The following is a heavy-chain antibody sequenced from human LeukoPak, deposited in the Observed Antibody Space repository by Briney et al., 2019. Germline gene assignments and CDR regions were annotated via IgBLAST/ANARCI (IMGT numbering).Heavy chain of an antibody. Sequence: SETLSLTCTVSGGSISSYYWSWIRQPPGKGLEWIGYIYYSGSTNYNPSLKSRVTISVDTSKSQFSLKLSSVTAADTAVYYCARTPADWYSSSHFDYWGQGTLVTVSS. J-gene: IGHJ4*02. CDR1: GGSISSYY. CDR2: IYYSGST. CDR3: ARTPADWYSSSHFDY. V-gene: IGHV4-59*01. D-gene: IGHD6-13*01.